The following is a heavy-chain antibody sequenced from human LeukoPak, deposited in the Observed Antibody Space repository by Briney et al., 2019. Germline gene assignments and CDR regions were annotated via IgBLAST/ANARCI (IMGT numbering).Heavy chain of an antibody. J-gene: IGHJ4*02. CDR2: IWYDGTNE. CDR3: ARAVGPFDY. V-gene: IGHV3-33*01. Sequence: GGSLRLSCAASGFTFSTYGMHWVRQPPGKGLEWVAVIWYDGTNENYADSMKGRFIISRDNSKNTLYLQMNSLRAEDTAVYYCARAVGPFDYWGQGTLVTVSS. D-gene: IGHD3-3*01. CDR1: GFTFSTYG.